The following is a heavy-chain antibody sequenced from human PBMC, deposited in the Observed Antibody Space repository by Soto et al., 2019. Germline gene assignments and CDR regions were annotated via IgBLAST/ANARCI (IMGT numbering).Heavy chain of an antibody. D-gene: IGHD6-19*01. CDR3: PRGAAVAGGGTDAFDI. V-gene: IGHV1-69*13. CDR1: GGTLSSYA. J-gene: IGHJ3*02. CDR2: IISLLGTS. Sequence: ASVKVSRKASGGTLSSYANSWVRQAPGQGLEWMGGIISLLGTSKYAQRLHGRATNHADESTSTSYMELSSLRYEDRDVYYCPRGAAVAGGGTDAFDIWGQGTMVTVSS.